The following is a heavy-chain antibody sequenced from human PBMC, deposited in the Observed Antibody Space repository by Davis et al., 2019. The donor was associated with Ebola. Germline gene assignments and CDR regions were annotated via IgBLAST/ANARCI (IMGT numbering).Heavy chain of an antibody. CDR1: VYTFTRYG. CDR3: ARTYSSSSLIVERPFYGMDV. Sequence: ASVPVSRQASVYTFTRYGLSWVRLAPGQGLEWMGWINAGNGNTKYSQKFQGRVTITRDTSASTAYMELSSLRSEDTAVYYCARTYSSSSLIVERPFYGMDVWGQGTTVTVSS. CDR2: INAGNGNT. V-gene: IGHV1-3*01. D-gene: IGHD6-6*01. J-gene: IGHJ6*02.